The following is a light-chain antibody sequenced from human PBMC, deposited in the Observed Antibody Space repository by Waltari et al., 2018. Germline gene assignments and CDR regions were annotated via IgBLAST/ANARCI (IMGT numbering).Light chain of an antibody. V-gene: IGKV3-20*01. Sequence: EIVLTQSPGTLSLSPGERATLSCRASQSVSSSYLGWFQQNPGQAPRLLMYGTSSRATGIPDRFSGSGSGTDFTLTISRLEPEDFAVYYCQQYAISPRTFGQGTKVEIK. CDR1: QSVSSSY. J-gene: IGKJ1*01. CDR3: QQYAISPRT. CDR2: GTS.